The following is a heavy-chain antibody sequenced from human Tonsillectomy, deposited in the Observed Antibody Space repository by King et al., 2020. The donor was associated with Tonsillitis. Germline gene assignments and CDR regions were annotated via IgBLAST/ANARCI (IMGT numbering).Heavy chain of an antibody. CDR1: GVTFSSYA. J-gene: IGHJ4*02. D-gene: IGHD3-10*01. V-gene: IGHV3-23*04. CDR2: ISGSGGSA. Sequence: VQLVESGGGLVQPGGSLRLSCAASGVTFSSYAMSWVRQAPGKGLEWVSGISGSGGSAYCADSVKGRFTISRDNSKKTLYLQMNSLRAEDTAVYYCAKRAGGSGSGFDYWGQGTLVTVSS. CDR3: AKRAGGSGSGFDY.